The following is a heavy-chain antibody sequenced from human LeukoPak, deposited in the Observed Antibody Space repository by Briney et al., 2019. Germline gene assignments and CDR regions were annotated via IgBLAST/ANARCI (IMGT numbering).Heavy chain of an antibody. CDR1: GGTFSSYA. Sequence: SVKVSCKASGGTFSSYAISWVRQAPGQGLEWMGGIIPIFGTAIYAQKFQGRVTMTEDTSTDTAYMELSSLRSEDTAVYYCATGTITIFGVVIPNFDYWGQGTLVTVSS. V-gene: IGHV1-69*06. CDR3: ATGTITIFGVVIPNFDY. D-gene: IGHD3-3*01. J-gene: IGHJ4*02. CDR2: IIPIFGTA.